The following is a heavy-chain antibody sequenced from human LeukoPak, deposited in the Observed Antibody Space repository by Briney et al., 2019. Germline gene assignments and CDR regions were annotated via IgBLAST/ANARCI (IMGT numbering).Heavy chain of an antibody. CDR1: GYTFTSYG. J-gene: IGHJ4*02. CDR2: ISAYNGNT. D-gene: IGHD3-10*01. V-gene: IGHV1-18*01. CDR3: ARDITMVRGVTYYFDY. Sequence: ASVKVSCKASGYTFTSYGICWVRQAPGQGLEWVGWISAYNGNTNYAQKLQGRVTMTTDTSTSTAYTELRSLRSDDTAVYYCARDITMVRGVTYYFDYWGQGTLVTVSS.